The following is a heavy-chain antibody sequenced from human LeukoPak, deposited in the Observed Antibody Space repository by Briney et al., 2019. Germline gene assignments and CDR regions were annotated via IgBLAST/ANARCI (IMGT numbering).Heavy chain of an antibody. CDR2: INHSGST. J-gene: IGHJ4*02. CDR3: ARAPQRKYCSGGSCYSGRHFDY. Sequence: PSETPSLTCAVYGGSFSGYYWSWIRQPPGKGLEWIGEINHSGSTNYNPSLKSRVTISVDTSKNQFSLKLSSVTAADTAVYYCARAPQRKYCSGGSCYSGRHFDYRGQGTLVTVSS. D-gene: IGHD2-15*01. V-gene: IGHV4-34*01. CDR1: GGSFSGYY.